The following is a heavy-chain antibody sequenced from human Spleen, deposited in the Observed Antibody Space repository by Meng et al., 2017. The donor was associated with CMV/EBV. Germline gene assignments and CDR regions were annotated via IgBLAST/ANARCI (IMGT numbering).Heavy chain of an antibody. CDR1: GFTFSSSG. D-gene: IGHD3-16*01. CDR2: IWHDGGKK. J-gene: IGHJ4*02. Sequence: CGASGFTFSSSGMHWVRQAPGKGLEWVAVIWHDGGKKYHADSVKGRFTISRDNSKNTLYLQMNSLRVEDTAIYYCARDMSAGKFYIDYWGQGILVTVSS. V-gene: IGHV3-33*01. CDR3: ARDMSAGKFYIDY.